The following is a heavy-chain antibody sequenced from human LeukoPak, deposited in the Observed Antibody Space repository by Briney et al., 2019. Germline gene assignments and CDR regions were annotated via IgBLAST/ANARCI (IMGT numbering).Heavy chain of an antibody. CDR2: IKSKTDGGAT. D-gene: IGHD3-22*01. CDR1: GFTFSNAG. V-gene: IGHV3-15*01. CDR3: TTYDYDPIRGAFDI. J-gene: IGHJ3*02. Sequence: GGSLRLSCAASGFTFSNAGMSWVRQAPGKGLEWGCRIKSKTDGGATDYAAPVKGRFTISRDDSQNTLYLQMNSLKTEDTAVYYCTTYDYDPIRGAFDIWGQGTMVTVSS.